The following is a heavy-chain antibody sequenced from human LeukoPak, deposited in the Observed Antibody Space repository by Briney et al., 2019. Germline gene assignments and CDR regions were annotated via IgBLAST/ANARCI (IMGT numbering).Heavy chain of an antibody. CDR2: ISAYNGNT. CDR3: ARDRYSPDKYYDFWSGFAALVFDP. D-gene: IGHD3-3*01. V-gene: IGHV1-18*01. J-gene: IGHJ5*02. Sequence: ASVKVSCKASGYTFTSYGMSWVRQAPGQGLEWMGRISAYNGNTNYAQKLQGRVTMTTDTSTSTAYMELRSLRSDDTAVYYCARDRYSPDKYYDFWSGFAALVFDPWGQGTLVTVSS. CDR1: GYTFTSYG.